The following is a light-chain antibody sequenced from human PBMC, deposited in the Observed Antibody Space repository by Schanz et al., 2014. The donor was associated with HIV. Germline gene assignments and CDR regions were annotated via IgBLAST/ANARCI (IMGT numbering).Light chain of an antibody. Sequence: QSVLTQPASVSGSPGQSITISCTGTSSDVGGYNYVSWYQQHPGKAPKLMIYDVSNRPSGISDRFSGSKSGSTASLIISGLQAEDEADYYCSSYTGSKSVVFGGGTKLTVL. V-gene: IGLV2-14*01. CDR3: SSYTGSKSVV. J-gene: IGLJ2*01. CDR1: SSDVGGYNY. CDR2: DVS.